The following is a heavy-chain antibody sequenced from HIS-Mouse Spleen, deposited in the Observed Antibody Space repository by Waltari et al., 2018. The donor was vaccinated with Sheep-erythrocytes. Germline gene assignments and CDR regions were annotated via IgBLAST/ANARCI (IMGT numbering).Heavy chain of an antibody. CDR2: MSYDGSNK. J-gene: IGHJ5*02. CDR3: AKDGGGNWFDP. CDR1: GFTFSSYG. V-gene: IGHV3-30*18. Sequence: QVQLVESGGGVVQPGRSLRLSCAASGFTFSSYGMHWVRQAPGKGLGWVGVMSYDGSNKDYADSVKGRLTVSRDNSKNTLYLQMNSLRVEDTAVYYCAKDGGGNWFDPWGQGTLVTVSS. D-gene: IGHD3-10*01.